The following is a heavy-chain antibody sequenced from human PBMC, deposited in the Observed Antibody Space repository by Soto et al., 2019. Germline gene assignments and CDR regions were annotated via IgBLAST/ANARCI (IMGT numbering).Heavy chain of an antibody. Sequence: EVQLMESGGGLVQPGGSLRLSCVASGCTFSSYWMSWVRQAPGKGLEWVANIKQDGSEKYYVDSVKGRFTISRDNAKNSLYLQMNSLRAEDTAVYYCARGGYSYVEDAWGLGTTVTVSS. CDR2: IKQDGSEK. J-gene: IGHJ6*02. CDR3: ARGGYSYVEDA. CDR1: GCTFSSYW. V-gene: IGHV3-7*05. D-gene: IGHD5-18*01.